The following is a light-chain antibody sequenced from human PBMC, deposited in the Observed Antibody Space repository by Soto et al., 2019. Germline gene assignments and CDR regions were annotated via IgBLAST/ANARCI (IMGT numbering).Light chain of an antibody. CDR3: SSYAGSDNAVV. Sequence: QSALTQPTSVSGSPGQSITISCTGVSSDIGGYNHVSWYQQHPGKVPRLIIYDVDNRPLGVSNRFSGSQSGNTASLTISGLQAEDEADYYCSSYAGSDNAVVFGGGTKLTVL. J-gene: IGLJ2*01. CDR2: DVD. V-gene: IGLV2-14*03. CDR1: SSDIGGYNH.